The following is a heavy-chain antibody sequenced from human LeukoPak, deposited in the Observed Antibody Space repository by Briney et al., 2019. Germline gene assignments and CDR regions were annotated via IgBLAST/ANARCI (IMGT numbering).Heavy chain of an antibody. CDR3: ASGYSYGSLDY. Sequence: SETLSLTCTVSGGSISSYYWSWIRQPPGKGLEWIGYIYYSGSTNYSPSLKSRVTISVDTSKNQFSLKLSSVTAADTAVYCCASGYSYGSLDYWGQGTLVTVSS. J-gene: IGHJ4*02. CDR2: IYYSGST. D-gene: IGHD5-18*01. CDR1: GGSISSYY. V-gene: IGHV4-59*01.